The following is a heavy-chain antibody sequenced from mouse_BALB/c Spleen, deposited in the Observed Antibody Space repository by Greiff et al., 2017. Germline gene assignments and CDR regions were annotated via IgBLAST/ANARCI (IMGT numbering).Heavy chain of an antibody. CDR1: GYTFTNYW. J-gene: IGHJ4*01. V-gene: IGHV1-63*02. CDR3: AREREEDY. CDR2: IYPGGGYT. Sequence: VQVVESGAELVRPGTSVKISCKASGYTFTNYWLGWVKQRPGHGLEWIGDIYPGGGYTNYNEKFKGKATLTADTSSSTAYMQLSSLTSEDSAVYFCAREREEDYWGQGTSVTVSS.